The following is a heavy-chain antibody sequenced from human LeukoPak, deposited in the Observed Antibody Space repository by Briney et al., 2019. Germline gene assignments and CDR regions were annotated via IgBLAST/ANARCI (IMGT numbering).Heavy chain of an antibody. CDR2: ISGSGGST. J-gene: IGHJ4*02. D-gene: IGHD3-22*01. CDR3: ASHHVTVYYYYDSSGLADY. CDR1: GFTFSSYA. V-gene: IGHV3-23*01. Sequence: PGGSLRLSCAASGFTFSSYAMSWVRQAPGKGLEWVSAISGSGGSTYYADSVKGRFTISRDNSKNTLYLQMNSLRAEDTAVYYCASHHVTVYYYYDSSGLADYWGQGTLVTVSS.